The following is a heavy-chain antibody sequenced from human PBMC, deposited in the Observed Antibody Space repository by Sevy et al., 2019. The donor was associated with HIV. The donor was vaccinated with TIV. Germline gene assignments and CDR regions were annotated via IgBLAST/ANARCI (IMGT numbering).Heavy chain of an antibody. J-gene: IGHJ4*02. V-gene: IGHV3-33*01. CDR1: EFTFSSYG. CDR2: IWYDGINR. D-gene: IGHD3-10*01. Sequence: GGSLRLSCAASEFTFSSYGMHWVRQAPGKGLEWVAVIWYDGINRYYADSVKGRFTISRDNSKNTLYLQMNSLRAEDTAVYYCARDNLLPIMVSMVRGALSYYFDYWGQGTLVTVSS. CDR3: ARDNLLPIMVSMVRGALSYYFDY.